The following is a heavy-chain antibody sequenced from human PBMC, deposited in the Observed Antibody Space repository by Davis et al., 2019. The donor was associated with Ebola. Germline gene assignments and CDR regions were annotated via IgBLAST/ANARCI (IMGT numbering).Heavy chain of an antibody. D-gene: IGHD3-16*01. J-gene: IGHJ5*02. Sequence: PSETLSLTCTVSSGSISSAYYCGWVRQAPGKGLEWIGSIYFGGSASYNPSLKSRVTMSVDTSKKQFSLRLTSVTVADTAVYFCARHFPEGDWFDPWGQGTLVTVSS. V-gene: IGHV4-39*01. CDR2: IYFGGSA. CDR3: ARHFPEGDWFDP. CDR1: SGSISSAYY.